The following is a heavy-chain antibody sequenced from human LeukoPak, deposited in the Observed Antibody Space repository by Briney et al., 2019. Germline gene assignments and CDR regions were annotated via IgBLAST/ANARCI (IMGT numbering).Heavy chain of an antibody. J-gene: IGHJ4*02. CDR3: ARGRRYYDSSGYYYSPQAFDY. D-gene: IGHD3-22*01. V-gene: IGHV4-61*02. CDR1: GGSISSGSYY. Sequence: PSQTLSLTCTVSGGSISSGSYYWSWIRQPAGKGLEWIGRIYTSGSTNYNPSLKSRVTISVDTSKNQFSLKLSSVTAADTAVYYCARGRRYYDSSGYYYSPQAFDYWGQGTLVTVSS. CDR2: IYTSGST.